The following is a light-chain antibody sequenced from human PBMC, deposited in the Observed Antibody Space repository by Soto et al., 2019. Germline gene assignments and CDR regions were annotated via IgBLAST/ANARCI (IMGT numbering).Light chain of an antibody. CDR3: SSYAASESFVV. CDR2: EVY. CDR1: SSDVGGYNY. V-gene: IGLV2-8*01. J-gene: IGLJ2*01. Sequence: QSALTQPPSASGSPGQSVTISCTGTSSDVGGYNYVSWYQHHPDKAPKLIIYEVYKRPSGVPDRFSGSKSGNTASLTVSGLQAEDEAEYYCSSYAASESFVVFGGGTKLTVL.